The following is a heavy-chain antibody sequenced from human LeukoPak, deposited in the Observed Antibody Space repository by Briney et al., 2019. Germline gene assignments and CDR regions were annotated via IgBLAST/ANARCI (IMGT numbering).Heavy chain of an antibody. Sequence: PSETLSLTCVVSGGPISSSNWWSWIRQSPGKGLEWIGEIHHSGRTIYNPSLKSRVTISVDKPKSQFSLNVTSVTAADTAVYYCARKMNWGRAFDIWGQGTKVTVSS. D-gene: IGHD3-16*01. CDR3: ARKMNWGRAFDI. V-gene: IGHV4-4*02. J-gene: IGHJ3*02. CDR1: GGPISSSNW. CDR2: IHHSGRT.